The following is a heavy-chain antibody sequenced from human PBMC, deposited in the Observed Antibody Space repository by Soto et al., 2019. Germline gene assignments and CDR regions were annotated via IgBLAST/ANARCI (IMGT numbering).Heavy chain of an antibody. CDR2: IIPIFGTA. Sequence: QVQLVQSGAEVKKPGSSVKVSCKASGGTFSSYAISWVRQAPGQGLEWMGGIIPIFGTANYAQKFQGRVTITADESTSTAYMELSSRSSEDTAVYSCARPTRYYYDSSGQSAWFDPWGQGTLVTVSS. J-gene: IGHJ5*02. CDR1: GGTFSSYA. CDR3: ARPTRYYYDSSGQSAWFDP. V-gene: IGHV1-69*12. D-gene: IGHD3-22*01.